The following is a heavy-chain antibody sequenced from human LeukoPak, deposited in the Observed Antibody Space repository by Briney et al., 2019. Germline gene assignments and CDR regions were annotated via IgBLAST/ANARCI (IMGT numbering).Heavy chain of an antibody. CDR3: ARVPLVTGSGWNFDY. J-gene: IGHJ4*02. CDR1: GYTFTGYY. Sequence: ASVKVSCKASGYTFTGYYMHWVRQAPGQGLEWMGWINPNSGGTNYAQKFQGRVTMTRDTSISTAYMELSRLRSDDTAVYYCARVPLVTGSGWNFDYWGQGTLVTVSS. D-gene: IGHD6-19*01. V-gene: IGHV1-2*02. CDR2: INPNSGGT.